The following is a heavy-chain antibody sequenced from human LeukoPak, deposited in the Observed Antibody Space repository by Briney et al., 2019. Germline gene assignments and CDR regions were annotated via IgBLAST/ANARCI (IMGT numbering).Heavy chain of an antibody. Sequence: GGSLKLSCAASRLTFTNYGMTWVRQAAGKGLEWVSSISGSGSDTYYADSVKGRFTISRDNSKNTLYVQMVSLRAEDTAIYYCAGSSGWWAHDYWGQGTLVTVSS. J-gene: IGHJ4*02. CDR2: ISGSGSDT. D-gene: IGHD6-19*01. CDR3: AGSSGWWAHDY. V-gene: IGHV3-23*01. CDR1: RLTFTNYG.